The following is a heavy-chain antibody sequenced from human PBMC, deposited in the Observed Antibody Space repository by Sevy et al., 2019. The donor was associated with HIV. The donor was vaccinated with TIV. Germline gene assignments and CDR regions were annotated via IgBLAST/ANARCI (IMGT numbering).Heavy chain of an antibody. CDR1: GYTFTSYG. CDR2: ISAYNGNT. Sequence: ASVKVSCKASGYTFTSYGISWGPQAPGQGLEWMEWISAYNGNTNYAQKHQGRVTMTTDTSTSTAYMELRSLRSDDTAVYYCARDRRYCSGGSCYGGFDYWGQGTLVTVSS. D-gene: IGHD2-15*01. CDR3: ARDRRYCSGGSCYGGFDY. V-gene: IGHV1-18*01. J-gene: IGHJ4*02.